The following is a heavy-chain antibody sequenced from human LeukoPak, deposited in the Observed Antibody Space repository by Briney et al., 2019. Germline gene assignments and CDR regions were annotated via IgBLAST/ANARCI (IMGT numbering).Heavy chain of an antibody. D-gene: IGHD3-16*01. Sequence: SVKVSCKASGGTFSSYAISWVRQAPGQGLEWMGGIIPIFGAANYAQKFQGRVTITADESTSTAYMELSSLRSEDTAVYYCASAPGPLGGYYYYGMDVWGQGTTVTVSS. CDR2: IIPIFGAA. CDR1: GGTFSSYA. J-gene: IGHJ6*02. V-gene: IGHV1-69*13. CDR3: ASAPGPLGGYYYYGMDV.